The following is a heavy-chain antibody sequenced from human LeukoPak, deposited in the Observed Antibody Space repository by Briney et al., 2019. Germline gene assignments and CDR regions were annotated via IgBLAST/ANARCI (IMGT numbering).Heavy chain of an antibody. CDR1: GFTFSNYW. D-gene: IGHD1-1*01. CDR3: AKVAPLKSTTGTTYFDY. Sequence: PGGSLRLSCAASGFTFSNYWMTWVRQAPGKGLEWVANIKPDGSVGYYVDSVKGRFTISRDNAKNSLYLQMNSLRAEDTALYYCAKVAPLKSTTGTTYFDYWGQGTLVTVSS. V-gene: IGHV3-7*03. CDR2: IKPDGSVG. J-gene: IGHJ4*02.